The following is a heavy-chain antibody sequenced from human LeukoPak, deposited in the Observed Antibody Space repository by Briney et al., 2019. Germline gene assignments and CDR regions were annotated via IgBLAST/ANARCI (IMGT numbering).Heavy chain of an antibody. J-gene: IGHJ3*02. V-gene: IGHV4-59*12. CDR2: IYYSGST. D-gene: IGHD3-10*01. CDR3: AKSNGYGLVDI. Sequence: SETLSLTCTVSGGSISSYYWSWIRQPPGKGLEWFGYIYYSGSTNYKPSLKSRVTISVDTSRNQFSLKLNSVTAADTAVYYCAKSNGYGLVDIWGQGTMVTVSS. CDR1: GGSISSYY.